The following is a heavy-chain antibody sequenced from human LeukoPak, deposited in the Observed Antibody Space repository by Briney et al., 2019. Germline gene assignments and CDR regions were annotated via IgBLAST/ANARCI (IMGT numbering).Heavy chain of an antibody. J-gene: IGHJ4*02. Sequence: GGSLRLSCAASGFTVSSNYMSWVRQAPGKGLEWVSVIYSGGSTYYADSVKGRFTISRDNSKNTLYLQMNSLRVEDTAVYYCARSITMVREFDYWGQGTLVTVSS. V-gene: IGHV3-53*01. CDR2: IYSGGST. D-gene: IGHD3-10*01. CDR1: GFTVSSNY. CDR3: ARSITMVREFDY.